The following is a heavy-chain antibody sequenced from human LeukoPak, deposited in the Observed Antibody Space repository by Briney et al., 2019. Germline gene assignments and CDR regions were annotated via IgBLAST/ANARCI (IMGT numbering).Heavy chain of an antibody. Sequence: SETLSLTCTVFGGSISSSSYYWGWIRQPPGKGLEWIGSIYYSGSTYYNPSLKSRVTISVDTSKNQFSLKLSSVTAADTAVYYCAKEEGVGYKRANSPDYWGQGTLVTVSS. J-gene: IGHJ4*02. CDR1: GGSISSSSYY. CDR2: IYYSGST. CDR3: AKEEGVGYKRANSPDY. V-gene: IGHV4-39*02. D-gene: IGHD2-8*01.